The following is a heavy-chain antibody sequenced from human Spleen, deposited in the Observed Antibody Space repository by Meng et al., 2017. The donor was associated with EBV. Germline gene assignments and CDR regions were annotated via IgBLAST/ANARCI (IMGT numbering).Heavy chain of an antibody. CDR1: GGSFSDYY. V-gene: IGHV4-34*01. CDR2: IDHRGSP. D-gene: IGHD3-16*01. J-gene: IGHJ4*02. CDR3: ARGDDYRYAY. Sequence: QVRRQQWGAGLLKPSETLSLTCAVYGGSFSDYYWSWIRQPPGKGLEWIGEIDHRGSPNYNPSLMSRVTISLDTSRNHFSLELTSVTDADTAVYYCARGDDYRYAYWGQGTLVTVSS.